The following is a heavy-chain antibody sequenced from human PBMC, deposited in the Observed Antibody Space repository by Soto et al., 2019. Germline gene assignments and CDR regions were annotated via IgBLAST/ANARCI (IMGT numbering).Heavy chain of an antibody. CDR3: ARDSGYSSSLDY. J-gene: IGHJ4*02. V-gene: IGHV3-30-3*01. CDR2: ISYDGSNK. D-gene: IGHD6-13*01. CDR1: GFTFSSYA. Sequence: GGSLRLSCAASGFTFSSYAMHWVRQAPGKGLEWVAVISYDGSNKYYADSVKGRFTISRDNSKNTLCLQMNSLRAEDTAVYYCARDSGYSSSLDYWGQGTLVTVSS.